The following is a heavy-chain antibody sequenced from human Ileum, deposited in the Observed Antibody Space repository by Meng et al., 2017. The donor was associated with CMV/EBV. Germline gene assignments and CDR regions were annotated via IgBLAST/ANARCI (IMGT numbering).Heavy chain of an antibody. CDR3: ARNYGSGNWNFFHY. CDR2: IYTSATT. Sequence: HGRVHESGPGMGKTSGDRSVTVYVSGGSISNSYWSWIRQPAGKGLEWIAQIYTSATTTSTPSLQSFVPMSVYTSRNQFSLKLPSVTGAETAVYYCARNYGSGNWNFFHYWGQGTLVTVSS. J-gene: IGHJ4*02. D-gene: IGHD3-10*01. V-gene: IGHV4-4*07. CDR1: GGSISNSY.